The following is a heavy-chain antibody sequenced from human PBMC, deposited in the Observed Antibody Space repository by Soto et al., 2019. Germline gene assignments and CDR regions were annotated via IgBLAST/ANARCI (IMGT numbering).Heavy chain of an antibody. D-gene: IGHD3-22*01. J-gene: IGHJ5*02. V-gene: IGHV1-58*01. CDR3: AADLYYDSSGYSNWFDP. CDR1: GFTFTSSA. Sequence: SVKVSCKASGFTFTSSAVQWVRQARGQRLEWIGWIVVGSGNTNYAQKFQERVTITRDMSTSTAYMGLSSLRSEDTAVYYCAADLYYDSSGYSNWFDPWGQGTLVTVSS. CDR2: IVVGSGNT.